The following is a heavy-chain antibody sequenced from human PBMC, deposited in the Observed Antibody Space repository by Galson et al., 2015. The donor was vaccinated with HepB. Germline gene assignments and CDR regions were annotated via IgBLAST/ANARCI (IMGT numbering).Heavy chain of an antibody. J-gene: IGHJ4*02. V-gene: IGHV3-48*01. D-gene: IGHD2-2*01. CDR2: ISSSGSIR. CDR1: GFTFSNYT. CDR3: AMAGSTSWVDY. Sequence: SLRLSCAASGFTFSNYTMSWVRQAPGKGLEWVSYISSSGSIRYYADSVKGRFTISRDNAKNSLYLQMNSLRAEDTAVYYCAMAGSTSWVDYWGQGTLVTVSS.